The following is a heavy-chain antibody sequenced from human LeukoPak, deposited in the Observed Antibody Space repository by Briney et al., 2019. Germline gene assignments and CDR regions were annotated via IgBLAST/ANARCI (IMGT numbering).Heavy chain of an antibody. Sequence: GESLKISCEGSVYSFTSYWIGWVRQMPGKGLEWMGIIYPGDSDTRYSPSFQGQVTISADKSISTAYLQWSSLKASDTAMYYCASVGYYDSSGYYYSPAFFDYWGQGTLVTVSS. CDR2: IYPGDSDT. J-gene: IGHJ4*02. CDR3: ASVGYYDSSGYYYSPAFFDY. V-gene: IGHV5-51*01. CDR1: VYSFTSYW. D-gene: IGHD3-22*01.